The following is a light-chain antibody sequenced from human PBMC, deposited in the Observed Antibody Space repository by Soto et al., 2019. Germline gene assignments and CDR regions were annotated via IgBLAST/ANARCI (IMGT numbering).Light chain of an antibody. Sequence: IVLTQSPGTLSLSPGERATLSCMASQSVSSTYLAWYQQRPGQAPRLLIYGASSRATGIPDRFSGSGSGTDFTLTISRLEPEDFAVYYCHQYSSSTKTFGQGTKVDIK. CDR1: QSVSSTY. J-gene: IGKJ1*01. V-gene: IGKV3-20*01. CDR3: HQYSSSTKT. CDR2: GAS.